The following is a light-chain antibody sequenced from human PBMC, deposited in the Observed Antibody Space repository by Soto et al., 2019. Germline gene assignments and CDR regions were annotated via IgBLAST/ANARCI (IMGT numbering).Light chain of an antibody. CDR3: SSYAGSNNVV. Sequence: QSALTQPPSASGSPGQSVTISCTGTSSDVGVYNYVSWYQQHPGKAPKLLIYEVSKRPSGVPDRFSGSKSGNTASLTVSGLQAEDAADFYCSSYAGSNNVVFGGGTKVTVL. V-gene: IGLV2-8*01. CDR1: SSDVGVYNY. J-gene: IGLJ2*01. CDR2: EVS.